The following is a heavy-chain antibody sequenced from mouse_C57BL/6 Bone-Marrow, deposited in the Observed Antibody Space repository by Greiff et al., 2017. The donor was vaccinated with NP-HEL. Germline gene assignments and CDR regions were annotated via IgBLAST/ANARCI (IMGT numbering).Heavy chain of an antibody. V-gene: IGHV5-4*03. CDR3: ARGGYGSIFDY. CDR2: ISDGGSYT. D-gene: IGHD2-10*02. Sequence: DVMLVESGGGLVKPGGSLKLSCAASGFTFSSYAMSWVRQTPEKRLEWVATISDGGSYTYYPDNVKGRFTISRDNAKNNLYLQMSHLKSEDTAMYYCARGGYGSIFDYWGQGTTLTVSS. J-gene: IGHJ2*01. CDR1: GFTFSSYA.